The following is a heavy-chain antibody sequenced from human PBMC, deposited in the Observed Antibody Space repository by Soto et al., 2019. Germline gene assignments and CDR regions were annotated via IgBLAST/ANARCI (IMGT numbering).Heavy chain of an antibody. J-gene: IGHJ5*02. CDR3: ARDRDILTSHNWFDP. V-gene: IGHV1-2*04. CDR2: INPNSGGT. CDR1: GYTFTGYY. D-gene: IGHD3-9*01. Sequence: ASLKVSCKASGYTFTGYYMHWVRQAPGQGLEWMGWINPNSGGTNYAQKFQGWVTMTRDTSTSTAYMELSRLRSDDTAVYYCARDRDILTSHNWFDPWGQGTPVTVSS.